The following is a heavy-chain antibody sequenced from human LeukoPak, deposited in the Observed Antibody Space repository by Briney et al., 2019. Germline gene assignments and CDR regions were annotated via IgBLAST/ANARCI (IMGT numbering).Heavy chain of an antibody. J-gene: IGHJ4*02. V-gene: IGHV4-59*08. Sequence: SETLSLTCTVSGGSISSYSWSWIRQPPGKGLEWIGYIYYGGTSDYNPSLKSRVTMSIDTSKNHFSLKLSSVTAADTAVYYCARHPVVGAFDYWGQGTLVTVSS. CDR3: ARHPVVGAFDY. CDR1: GGSISSYS. CDR2: IYYGGTS. D-gene: IGHD1-26*01.